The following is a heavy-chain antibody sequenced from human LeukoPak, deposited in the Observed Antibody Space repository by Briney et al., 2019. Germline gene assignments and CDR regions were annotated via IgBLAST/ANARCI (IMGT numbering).Heavy chain of an antibody. Sequence: ASVKVSCEASGYTFTGYYMHWVRQAPGQGLEWMGWINPNSGGTNYAQKFQGRITMTRDTSISTAYMEVSRLRSDDTAVYYCARSECSASNCFDAFDIWGQGTTVTVSS. V-gene: IGHV1-2*02. CDR3: ARSECSASNCFDAFDI. CDR2: INPNSGGT. D-gene: IGHD2-15*01. CDR1: GYTFTGYY. J-gene: IGHJ3*02.